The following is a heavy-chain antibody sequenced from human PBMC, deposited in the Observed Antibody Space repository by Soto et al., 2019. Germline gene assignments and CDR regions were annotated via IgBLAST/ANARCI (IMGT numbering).Heavy chain of an antibody. CDR3: TREGQYYYDSSGYPLDY. D-gene: IGHD3-22*01. J-gene: IGHJ4*02. CDR2: IRSKAYGGTT. CDR1: GFTFGDYA. V-gene: IGHV3-49*03. Sequence: PGGSLRLSCTASGFTFGDYAMSWFRQAPGKGLEWVGFIRSKAYGGTTEYAASVKGRFTISRDDSKSIAYLQMNSLKTEDTAVYYCTREGQYYYDSSGYPLDYWGQGTLVTVSS.